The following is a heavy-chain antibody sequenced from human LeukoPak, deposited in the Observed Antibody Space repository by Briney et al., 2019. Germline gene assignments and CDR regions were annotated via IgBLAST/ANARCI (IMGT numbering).Heavy chain of an antibody. V-gene: IGHV1-24*01. CDR1: GYTLTELS. CDR3: ATVAQWFGELLMN. D-gene: IGHD3-10*01. CDR2: FDPEDGET. J-gene: IGHJ4*02. Sequence: ASVKVSCKVSGYTLTELSMHWVRQAPGKGLEWMGGFDPEDGETIYAQKFQGRVTMTEDTSTDTAYMELSSLTSEDTAVYYCATVAQWFGELLMNWGQGTLVTVSS.